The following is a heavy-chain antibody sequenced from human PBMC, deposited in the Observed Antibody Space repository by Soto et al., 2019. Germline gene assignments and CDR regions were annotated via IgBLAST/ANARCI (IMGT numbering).Heavy chain of an antibody. CDR2: IIPIFGTA. V-gene: IGHV1-69*13. CDR3: ARDAGDILTGPYFDY. D-gene: IGHD3-9*01. Sequence: SVKVSCKASGGTFSSYAISWVRQAPGQGLEWMGGIIPIFGTANYAQKFQGRVTITADESTSTAYMELSSLRSEDTAAYYCARDAGDILTGPYFDYWGQGTLVTVSS. J-gene: IGHJ4*02. CDR1: GGTFSSYA.